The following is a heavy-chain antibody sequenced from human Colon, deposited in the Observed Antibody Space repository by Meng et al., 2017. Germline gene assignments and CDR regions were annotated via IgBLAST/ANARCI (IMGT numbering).Heavy chain of an antibody. Sequence: SETLSLTCTVSGGSVSSGSHYWSWIRQPPGKGLEWIGYIYYTGNTNYNPSLTSRVTMSVDTSKNQISLHLTSVTAADTAIYYCARVNGDFDEAWFDPWGQGNRVNVAS. CDR3: ARVNGDFDEAWFDP. CDR2: IYYTGNT. D-gene: IGHD4-17*01. CDR1: GGSVSSGSHY. V-gene: IGHV4-61*01. J-gene: IGHJ5*02.